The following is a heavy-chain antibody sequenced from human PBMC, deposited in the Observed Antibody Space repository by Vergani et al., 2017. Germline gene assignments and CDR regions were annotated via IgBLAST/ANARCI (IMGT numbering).Heavy chain of an antibody. D-gene: IGHD3-16*01. J-gene: IGHJ4*02. Sequence: QLQLQESGPGLVKPSETLSLTCTVSGGSISSGYYWGWIRQPPGKGLEWIGSIYHSGSTYYNPSLKSRVTISVDTSKNQFSLKLSSVTAADTAVYYCARDLGDYVQSGIVDWGQGTLVTVSS. CDR3: ARDLGDYVQSGIVD. CDR1: GGSISSGYY. CDR2: IYHSGST. V-gene: IGHV4-38-2*02.